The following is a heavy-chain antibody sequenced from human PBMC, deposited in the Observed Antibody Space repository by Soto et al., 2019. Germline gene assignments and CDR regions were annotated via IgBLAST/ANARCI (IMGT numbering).Heavy chain of an antibody. V-gene: IGHV3-23*01. Sequence: GGSLRLSCAASGFTFSTYAMSWVRQAPGKGLEWVSAISGSGGSTYYADPVKGRFTISRDNAKNTLYLQMNSLRAEDTAVHYCARGLGYCSSNSCYNCFDYWGQGTLVTVSS. D-gene: IGHD2-2*02. CDR3: ARGLGYCSSNSCYNCFDY. J-gene: IGHJ4*02. CDR1: GFTFSTYA. CDR2: ISGSGGST.